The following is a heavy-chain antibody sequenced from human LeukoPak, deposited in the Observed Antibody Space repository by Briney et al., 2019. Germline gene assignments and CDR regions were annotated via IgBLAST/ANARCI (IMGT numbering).Heavy chain of an antibody. CDR1: GFTVSSNS. V-gene: IGHV3-53*01. D-gene: IGHD4-17*01. Sequence: GGSLRLSCTVSGFTVSSNSMSWVRQAPGKGLEWVSFIYSGGNTHYSDSVKGRFTISRDNSKNTLYLQMNSLRAEDTAVYYCARRAGEYSHPYDYWDQGTLVTVSS. J-gene: IGHJ4*02. CDR3: ARRAGEYSHPYDY. CDR2: IYSGGNT.